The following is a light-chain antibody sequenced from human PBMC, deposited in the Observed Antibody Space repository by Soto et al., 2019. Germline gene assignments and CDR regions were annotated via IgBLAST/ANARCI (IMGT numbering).Light chain of an antibody. J-gene: IGKJ5*01. Sequence: EIVLTQSPATLSVSPGERVILSCRASQSVDISLAWYQQKPGQAPRLLIYDASNRATGIPARFSGSGSGTDFTLTISSLEPEDFAIYYCQQRTNWPPAFGQGTRLEVK. CDR3: QQRTNWPPA. CDR2: DAS. CDR1: QSVDIS. V-gene: IGKV3-11*01.